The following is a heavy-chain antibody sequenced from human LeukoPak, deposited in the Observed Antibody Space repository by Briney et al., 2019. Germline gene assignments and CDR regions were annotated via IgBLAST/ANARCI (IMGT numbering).Heavy chain of an antibody. CDR1: GFIFSHYT. V-gene: IGHV3-23*01. J-gene: IGHJ4*02. CDR2: INGSGDAT. CDR3: AKSDCGSDGCKLLNY. D-gene: IGHD2-21*01. Sequence: GGSLRLSFAASGFIFSHYTMTWVRQAPGKGLEWVSSINGSGDATKYADSLMGRFTISRDNSKNTVSLQMNSLRAEDTAVYYCAKSDCGSDGCKLLNYWGQGTLVSVSS.